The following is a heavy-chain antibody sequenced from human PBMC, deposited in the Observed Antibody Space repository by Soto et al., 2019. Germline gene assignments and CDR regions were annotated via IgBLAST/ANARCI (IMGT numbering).Heavy chain of an antibody. CDR2: IYPGDSDT. D-gene: IGHD6-13*01. Sequence: GESLKISCKGSGYSFTSYWIGWVRQMPGKGLEWMGIIYPGDSDTRYSPSFQGQVTISADKSISTAYLQWSSLKASDTAMYYCARILVFFYQLGDPPDLLSFCGQGSMVTVSS. J-gene: IGHJ3*01. CDR1: GYSFTSYW. V-gene: IGHV5-51*01. CDR3: ARILVFFYQLGDPPDLLSF.